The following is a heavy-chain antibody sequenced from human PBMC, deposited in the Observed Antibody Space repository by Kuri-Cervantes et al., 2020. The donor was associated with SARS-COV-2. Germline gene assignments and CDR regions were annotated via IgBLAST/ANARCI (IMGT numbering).Heavy chain of an antibody. V-gene: IGHV1-69*10. D-gene: IGHD6-19*01. CDR3: ALSRGLVGNYFDY. CDR2: IIPILGIV. Sequence: SVKVSCKASGGTFSNYTISWVRQAPGQGLEWMGGIIPILGIVNYAQKFQVRVTITADKSTSTAYMELSSLRSDDTAVYYCALSRGLVGNYFDYWGQGTLVTVSS. CDR1: GGTFSNYT. J-gene: IGHJ4*02.